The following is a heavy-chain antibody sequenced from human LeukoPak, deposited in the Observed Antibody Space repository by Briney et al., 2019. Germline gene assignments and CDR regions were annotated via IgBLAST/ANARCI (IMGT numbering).Heavy chain of an antibody. D-gene: IGHD4-11*01. CDR1: GGTFSSYA. CDR3: ASQTYSNPLSS. J-gene: IGHJ4*02. Sequence: SVKVSCKASGGTFSSYAISWVRQAPGQGLEWMGGIIPIFGTANYAQKFQGRVTITADKSTSTAYMELSSLRSEDTAVYYCASQTYSNPLSSWGQATLVTVSS. CDR2: IIPIFGTA. V-gene: IGHV1-69*06.